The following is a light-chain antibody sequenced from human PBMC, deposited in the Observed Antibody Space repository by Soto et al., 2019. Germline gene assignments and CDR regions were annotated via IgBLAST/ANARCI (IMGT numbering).Light chain of an antibody. CDR3: QPYGTSPPLT. CDR1: QSVSSRY. Sequence: EIVLTQSPGTLSLSPVERATLSCRASQSVSSRYLAWYQQKPGQAPRLLIYGASSRATGIPDRFSGSGSATDFTLTISRLEPKDFAVYYCQPYGTSPPLTFGGGTKVEIK. J-gene: IGKJ4*01. V-gene: IGKV3-20*01. CDR2: GAS.